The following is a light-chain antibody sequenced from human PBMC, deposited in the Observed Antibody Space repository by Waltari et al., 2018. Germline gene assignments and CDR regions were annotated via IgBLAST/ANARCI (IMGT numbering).Light chain of an antibody. V-gene: IGLV2-11*01. Sequence: QSALTQPRSVSGSPGQSVTISCPGTSRHVGGYNYVSWYQQLPGKAPKLIIYEINNRPSGVPDRFSGSKSGNTASLTISGLQAEDEADYYCCSYAGSYTFGVFGGGTKVTVL. CDR2: EIN. CDR3: CSYAGSYTFGV. CDR1: SRHVGGYNY. J-gene: IGLJ2*01.